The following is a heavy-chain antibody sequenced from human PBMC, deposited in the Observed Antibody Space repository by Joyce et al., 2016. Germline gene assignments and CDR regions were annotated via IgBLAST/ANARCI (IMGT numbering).Heavy chain of an antibody. CDR1: GFTFSKAW. V-gene: IGHV3-15*01. Sequence: EVQLVESGGGWVKPGGSLRLSCETSGFTFSKAWMNWVRQAPGKGLEWVSRIKSKSDGGTTDYAAPTKDRITISRDDSKNTVYRQTKRLKTEDTAVYYCALVGKGFDPWGEGTLSTVSP. CDR3: ALVGKGFDP. J-gene: IGHJ5*02. CDR2: IKSKSDGGTT. D-gene: IGHD1-26*01.